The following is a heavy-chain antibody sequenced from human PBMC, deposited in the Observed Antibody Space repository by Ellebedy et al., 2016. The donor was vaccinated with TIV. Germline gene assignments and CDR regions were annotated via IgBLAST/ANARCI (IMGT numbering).Heavy chain of an antibody. CDR2: INHSGST. D-gene: IGHD3-10*01. J-gene: IGHJ4*02. CDR1: GGSFSGYY. V-gene: IGHV4-34*01. CDR3: ARGGEDYYGSGSYYNYFDY. Sequence: SETLSLTCAVYGGSFSGYYWSWIRQPPGKGLEWIGEINHSGSTNYNPSLKSRVTISVDRSKNQFSLKLSSVTAADTAVYYCARGGEDYYGSGSYYNYFDYWGQGTLVTVSS.